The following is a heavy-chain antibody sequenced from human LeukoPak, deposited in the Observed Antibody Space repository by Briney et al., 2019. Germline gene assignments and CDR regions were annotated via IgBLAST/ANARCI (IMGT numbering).Heavy chain of an antibody. J-gene: IGHJ4*02. V-gene: IGHV4-59*11. D-gene: IGHD3-9*01. CDR1: GGSISSHY. Sequence: SETLSLTCTVSGGSISSHYWSWIRQSPGKGLEWIGSFYYSGSIFDNRSLRSRVTISIDMSKNQFLLKLTSVTAADTAVYYCATGYNDFRVEGRYFYSWGQGTLVTVSS. CDR3: ATGYNDFRVEGRYFYS. CDR2: FYYSGSI.